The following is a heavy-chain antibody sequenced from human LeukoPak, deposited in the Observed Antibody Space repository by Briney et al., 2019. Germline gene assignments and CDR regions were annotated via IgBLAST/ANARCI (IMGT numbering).Heavy chain of an antibody. CDR1: GFTFSSFG. V-gene: IGHV3-30*18. J-gene: IGHJ6*02. D-gene: IGHD3-10*01. Sequence: GGSLRLSCAASGFTFSSFGMHWVRQAPGKGLEWVGIISNDGRDKYHTESVKGRFTISRDNSKTTLYLQMNSLRAEDTAVYYCAKDIYGSGIHGMDAWGQGTTVTVSS. CDR3: AKDIYGSGIHGMDA. CDR2: ISNDGRDK.